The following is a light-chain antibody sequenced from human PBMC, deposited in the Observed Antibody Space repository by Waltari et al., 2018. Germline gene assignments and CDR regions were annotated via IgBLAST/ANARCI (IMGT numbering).Light chain of an antibody. CDR2: DAS. V-gene: IGKV1-33*01. Sequence: DIQMTQSPSSLSASVGARVTITCQASQDINNYLNWYQQKPGKAPKLLIYDASNLETGVPSRFSGSGSGTDFTFTISSLQPEDIATYYCQQYDNLPFTFGPGTKVDIK. CDR1: QDINNY. J-gene: IGKJ3*01. CDR3: QQYDNLPFT.